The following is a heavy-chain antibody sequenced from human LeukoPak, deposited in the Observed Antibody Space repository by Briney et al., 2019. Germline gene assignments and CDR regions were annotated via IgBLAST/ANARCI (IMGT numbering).Heavy chain of an antibody. CDR2: IRYDGGNK. CDR3: AKDRVNCSSTSCYSVGGNFDY. Sequence: GGSLRLSCAASGFTFISYGMHWVRQAPGKGLEWVAFIRYDGGNKYYADSVKGRFTISIDNSKNTLYLQMNSLRAEDTAVYYCAKDRVNCSSTSCYSVGGNFDYLGQGTQVTVSS. V-gene: IGHV3-30*02. CDR1: GFTFISYG. D-gene: IGHD2-2*01. J-gene: IGHJ4*02.